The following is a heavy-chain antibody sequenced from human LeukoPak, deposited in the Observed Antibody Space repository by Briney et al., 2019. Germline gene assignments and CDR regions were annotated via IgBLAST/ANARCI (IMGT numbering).Heavy chain of an antibody. J-gene: IGHJ4*02. D-gene: IGHD1-1*01. Sequence: PSETLSLTCTVSGYSISSGYYWGWIRQPPGKGLEWIGSIYHSGSTYYNPSLKSRVTISVDTSKNQFSLKLSSVTAADTAVYYCVNFWNDVLVFFNWGQGTLVTVSS. CDR2: IYHSGST. CDR1: GYSISSGYY. CDR3: VNFWNDVLVFFN. V-gene: IGHV4-38-2*02.